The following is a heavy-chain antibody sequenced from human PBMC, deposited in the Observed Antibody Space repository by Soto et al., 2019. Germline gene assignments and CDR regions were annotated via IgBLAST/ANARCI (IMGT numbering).Heavy chain of an antibody. V-gene: IGHV4-61*08. D-gene: IGHD2-15*01. CDR3: ARDCGSCYGARVWFDP. CDR1: GGSISSGGYS. CDR2: IYYSGGT. Sequence: SETLSLTCAVSGGSISSGGYSWSWIRQPPGQGLEMILYIYYSGGTNNNPSLKSRVTISVDTSKNQCSLKLSSVTAADTAVYYCARDCGSCYGARVWFDPWGQGTLVTVSS. J-gene: IGHJ5*02.